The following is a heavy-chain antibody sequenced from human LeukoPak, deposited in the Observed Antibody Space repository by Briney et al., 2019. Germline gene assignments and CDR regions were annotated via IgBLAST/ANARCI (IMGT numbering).Heavy chain of an antibody. CDR1: GGSICSSNYY. Sequence: KPSETLSLTCTVSGGSICSSNYYWGWIRQPPGKGLEWIGSIYYNGATYYNPSLKSRITISVDTSKNHFSLNLRSVTAADTAVYYCARPLESFFSSGSYDNWGQGTLVTVSS. J-gene: IGHJ4*02. D-gene: IGHD3-10*01. CDR3: ARPLESFFSSGSYDN. V-gene: IGHV4-39*02. CDR2: IYYNGAT.